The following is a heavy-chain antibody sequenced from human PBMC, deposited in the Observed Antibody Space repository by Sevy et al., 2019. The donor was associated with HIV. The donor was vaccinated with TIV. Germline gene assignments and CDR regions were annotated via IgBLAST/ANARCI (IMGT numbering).Heavy chain of an antibody. CDR3: AKVSSGAGSNFDY. J-gene: IGHJ4*02. CDR1: GFTFSSYA. Sequence: GGSLRLSCAASGFTFSSYAMSWVRQAPGKGLEWVSAISGSGGSTYYADSVKGRFTISRDNSKNTVYLQMNSLRAEDTAVYYCAKVSSGAGSNFDYWGQGTLVTVSS. D-gene: IGHD6-19*01. V-gene: IGHV3-23*01. CDR2: ISGSGGST.